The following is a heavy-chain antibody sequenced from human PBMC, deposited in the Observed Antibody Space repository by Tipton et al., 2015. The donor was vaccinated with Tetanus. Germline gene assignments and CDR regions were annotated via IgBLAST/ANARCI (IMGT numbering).Heavy chain of an antibody. Sequence: TLSLTCSVSGGSISNYYWNWIRQPAGKGLEWIGRIYVTGATNHSPALQSRVPMSIDRAKNQLSLTLTSVTAADAAMYYCAREDVYYHDGGGFYAFDAWGRGTMVAVSS. J-gene: IGHJ3*01. CDR3: AREDVYYHDGGGFYAFDA. CDR2: IYVTGAT. V-gene: IGHV4-4*07. CDR1: GGSISNYY. D-gene: IGHD4-23*01.